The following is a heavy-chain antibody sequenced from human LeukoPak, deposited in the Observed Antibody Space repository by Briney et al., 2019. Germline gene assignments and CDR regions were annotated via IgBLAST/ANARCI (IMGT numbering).Heavy chain of an antibody. Sequence: PGGSLRLSCEASGFTFSHFVMSWVRQAPGKGLEWVSGISGSGGTTYYADSVTGRFTISRDNSKNTLYLQMNSLRAEDTAVYYCAIGEGFIDAFEFWGQGTVATVSS. V-gene: IGHV3-23*01. CDR3: AIGEGFIDAFEF. CDR2: ISGSGGTT. CDR1: GFTFSHFV. J-gene: IGHJ3*01.